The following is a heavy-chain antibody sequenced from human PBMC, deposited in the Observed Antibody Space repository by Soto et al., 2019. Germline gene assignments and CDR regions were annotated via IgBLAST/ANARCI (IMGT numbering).Heavy chain of an antibody. Sequence: GGSLRLSCAASGFTFSDYYMSWICQAPGKGLESLSYISGSSSYTNYADSVKGRLTISRDNAKNSLYLQMNSLRAEDTAVYYCARHRVGATIRAFDIWGQGTMVTVSS. J-gene: IGHJ3*02. CDR2: ISGSSSYT. D-gene: IGHD1-26*01. CDR3: ARHRVGATIRAFDI. CDR1: GFTFSDYY. V-gene: IGHV3-11*06.